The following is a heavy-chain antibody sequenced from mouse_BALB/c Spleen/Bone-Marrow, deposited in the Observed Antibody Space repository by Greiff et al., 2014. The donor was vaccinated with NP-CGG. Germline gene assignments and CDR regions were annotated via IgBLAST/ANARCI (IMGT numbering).Heavy chain of an antibody. CDR3: ARHESYGNYLYFDV. CDR2: FYPGSGSI. CDR1: GYTFTEYI. V-gene: IGHV1-62-2*01. D-gene: IGHD2-10*02. J-gene: IGHJ1*01. Sequence: VKLMESGAGLVKPGASVKLSCKASGYTFTEYIIHWVKQRSGQGLEWIGWFYPGSGSIKYDEKFEDKATLTADKSSSTVYMELSRLTSEDSAVYFCARHESYGNYLYFDVWGAGTTVTVSS.